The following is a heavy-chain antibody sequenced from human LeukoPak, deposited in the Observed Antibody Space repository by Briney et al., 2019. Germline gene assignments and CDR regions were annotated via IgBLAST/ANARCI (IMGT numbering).Heavy chain of an antibody. Sequence: ASVKVSCKASGYTFTSYGISWVRQAPGQGLEWMGWISAYNGNTNYAQKLQGRVTMTTDTSTSTAYMELRSLRSDDTAVYYCARVGNGDYVVGDLDYWGQGTLVTVSS. CDR1: GYTFTSYG. CDR3: ARVGNGDYVVGDLDY. D-gene: IGHD4-17*01. J-gene: IGHJ4*02. CDR2: ISAYNGNT. V-gene: IGHV1-18*01.